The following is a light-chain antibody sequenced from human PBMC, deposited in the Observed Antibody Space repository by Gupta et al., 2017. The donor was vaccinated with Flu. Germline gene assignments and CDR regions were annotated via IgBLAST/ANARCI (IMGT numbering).Light chain of an antibody. J-gene: IGKJ4*01. CDR3: QTYNSSPFT. Sequence: RMTQSPSSFSASTGDRVTITCRASQGISRYLAWYQQKPGKAPKLLFYAASTLQSGVPSRFSGSGSEEDFTLTISCLQSEYFATYYCQTYNSSPFTFGRGTKVDIK. CDR2: AAS. V-gene: IGKV1-8*01. CDR1: QGISRY.